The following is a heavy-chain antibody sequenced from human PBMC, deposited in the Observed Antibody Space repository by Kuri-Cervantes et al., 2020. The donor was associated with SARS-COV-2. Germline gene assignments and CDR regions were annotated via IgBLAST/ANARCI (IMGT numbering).Heavy chain of an antibody. D-gene: IGHD4-11*01. J-gene: IGHJ6*02. CDR1: GYTFTSYA. CDR3: ARDFQSKSGYYYYGMDV. Sequence: ASVKVFCKASGYTFTSYAMHWVRQAPGQRLEWMGWINAGNGNTKYSQKFQGRVTITRDTSASTAYMELSSLRSEDTAVYYCARDFQSKSGYYYYGMDVWGQGTTVTVSS. CDR2: INAGNGNT. V-gene: IGHV1-3*01.